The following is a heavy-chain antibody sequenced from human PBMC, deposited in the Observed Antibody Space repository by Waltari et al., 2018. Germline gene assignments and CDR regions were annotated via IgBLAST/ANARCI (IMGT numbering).Heavy chain of an antibody. CDR3: ARRLTMIDEFDP. D-gene: IGHD3-22*01. J-gene: IGHJ5*02. CDR1: GYKFTTNW. CDR2: IYGGDSET. V-gene: IGHV5-51*01. Sequence: EVQLLQSGAEVKKAGESLTISCRASGYKFTTNWIAWVRQVPGKGLEWMGAIYGGDSETRYSPSFEGQVTLSADKSIGTAYLEWNSLKASDTAFYFCARRLTMIDEFDPWGQGTLVTVSS.